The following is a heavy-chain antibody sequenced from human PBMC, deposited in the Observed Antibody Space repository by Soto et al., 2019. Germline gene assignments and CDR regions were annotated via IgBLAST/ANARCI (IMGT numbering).Heavy chain of an antibody. D-gene: IGHD3-10*01. J-gene: IGHJ5*02. Sequence: QVQLVQSGAEVKKPGSSVKVSCKASGGTFSSYAISWVRQAPGQGLEWLGGIIPIFGPANSAQKFQGRVTITADESTSTGYMELSSLRSEDTAVYYCARVRPPPEYYGAGRENWFDPWGQGTLVTVSS. V-gene: IGHV1-69*01. CDR3: ARVRPPPEYYGAGRENWFDP. CDR2: IIPIFGPA. CDR1: GGTFSSYA.